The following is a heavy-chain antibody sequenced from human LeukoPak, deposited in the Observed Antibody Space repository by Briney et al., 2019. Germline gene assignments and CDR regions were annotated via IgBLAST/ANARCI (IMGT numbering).Heavy chain of an antibody. Sequence: GGSLRLSCAASGFTFSTYVMSWVRQAPGKGLEWVSAISGGGGSTYYADSVKGRFTISRDNSKNTLYLQMNSLGADDTAVYYCAKGNWRYFDYWGQGTLVTVSS. CDR3: AKGNWRYFDY. V-gene: IGHV3-23*01. CDR1: GFTFSTYV. CDR2: ISGGGGST. D-gene: IGHD1-1*01. J-gene: IGHJ4*02.